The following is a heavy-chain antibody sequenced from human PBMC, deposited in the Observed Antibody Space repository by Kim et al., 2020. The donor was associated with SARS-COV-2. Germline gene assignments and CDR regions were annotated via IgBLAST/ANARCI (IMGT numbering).Heavy chain of an antibody. CDR1: GYTFTSYG. D-gene: IGHD3-9*01. CDR3: ARDLASYYDILTGYSGIGYDY. V-gene: IGHV1-18*01. Sequence: ASVKVSCKASGYTFTSYGISWVRQAPGQGLEWMGWISAYNGNTNYAQKLQGRVTMTTDTSTSTAYMELRSLRSDDTAVYYCARDLASYYDILTGYSGIGYDYWGQGTLVTVSS. CDR2: ISAYNGNT. J-gene: IGHJ4*02.